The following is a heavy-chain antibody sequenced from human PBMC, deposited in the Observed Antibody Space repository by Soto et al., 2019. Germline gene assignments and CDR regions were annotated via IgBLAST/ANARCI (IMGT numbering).Heavy chain of an antibody. V-gene: IGHV1-8*01. CDR3: ARGSAAYDFWSGYYGSYYYGMDV. D-gene: IGHD3-3*01. Sequence: ASVKVSCKASGGTFSNYAITWVRQATGQGLEWMGWMNPNSGNTGYAQKFQGRVTMTRNTSISTAYMELSSLRSEDTAVYYCARGSAAYDFWSGYYGSYYYGMDVWGQGPTVTVSS. CDR2: MNPNSGNT. CDR1: GGTFSNYA. J-gene: IGHJ6*02.